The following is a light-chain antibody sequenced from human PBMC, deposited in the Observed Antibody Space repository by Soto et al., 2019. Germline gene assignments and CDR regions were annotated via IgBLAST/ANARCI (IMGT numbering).Light chain of an antibody. CDR1: SSDVGGNNY. J-gene: IGLJ1*01. CDR3: CSYAGSYSYA. Sequence: QSALTQPRSVSGSPGPSVTLSRTGTSSDVGGNNYVYWYHQHPGKAPQLMIYDVTHRPSGVPDRVSGSKSGNTASLTISGLQAEDEADYYCCSYAGSYSYAFGTGTKLTVL. V-gene: IGLV2-11*01. CDR2: DVT.